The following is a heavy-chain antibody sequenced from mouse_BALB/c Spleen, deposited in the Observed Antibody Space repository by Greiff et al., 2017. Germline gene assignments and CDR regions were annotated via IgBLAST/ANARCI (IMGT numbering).Heavy chain of an antibody. J-gene: IGHJ3*01. CDR3: ARGGGNWGAY. V-gene: IGHV1-55*01. CDR2: IYPGSGST. Sequence: QVQLQQPGAELVKPGTSVKLSCKASGYNFTSYWINWVKLRPGQGLEWIGDIYPGSGSTNYNEKFKSKATLTVDTSSSTAYMQLSSLASEDSARYYCARGGGNWGAYWGQGTLVTVSA. D-gene: IGHD4-1*01. CDR1: GYNFTSYW.